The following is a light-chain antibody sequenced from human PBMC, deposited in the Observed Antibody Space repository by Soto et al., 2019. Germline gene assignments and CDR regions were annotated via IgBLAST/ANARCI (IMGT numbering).Light chain of an antibody. CDR3: QQYGSSLFT. J-gene: IGKJ3*01. CDR2: GTS. CDR1: QSVSSKY. Sequence: EIVLTQSPGTLSLSTGERATLSCRASQSVSSKYLAWYQQKPGQAPMVLIYGTSIRASGVPERFSGGGSGTDFTLTITRLEPEDFAVYYCQQYGSSLFTFGPGTKVDFK. V-gene: IGKV3-20*01.